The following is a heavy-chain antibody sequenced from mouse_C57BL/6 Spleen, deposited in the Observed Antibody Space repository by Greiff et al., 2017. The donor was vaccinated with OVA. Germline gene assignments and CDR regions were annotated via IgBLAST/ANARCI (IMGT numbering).Heavy chain of an antibody. D-gene: IGHD2-3*01. V-gene: IGHV5-6*01. CDR2: ISSGGSYT. CDR3: ARLWLLRMDY. CDR1: GFTFSSYG. Sequence: EVQGVESGGDLVKPGGPLKLSCAASGFTFSSYGMSWVRQTPDKRLEWVATISSGGSYTYYPDSVKGRFTISRDNAKNTLYLQMSSLKSEDTAMDYCARLWLLRMDYWGQGTSVTVSS. J-gene: IGHJ4*01.